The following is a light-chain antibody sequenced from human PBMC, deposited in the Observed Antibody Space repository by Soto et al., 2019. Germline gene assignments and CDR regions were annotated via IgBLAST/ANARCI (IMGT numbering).Light chain of an antibody. J-gene: IGLJ1*01. Sequence: QSVLTQPPSASGTPGQRVTISCSGSSSNIGSNTVNWYQQLPGTAPKLLIYSNNQRPSGGPDRFSGSKSGTSASLAISGLQSEDEAEYYCAAWDDSLNGYVFGTGTKLTVL. CDR3: AAWDDSLNGYV. V-gene: IGLV1-44*01. CDR2: SNN. CDR1: SSNIGSNT.